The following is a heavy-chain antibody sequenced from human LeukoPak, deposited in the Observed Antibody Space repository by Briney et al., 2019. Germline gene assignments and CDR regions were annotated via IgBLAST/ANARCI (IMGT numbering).Heavy chain of an antibody. Sequence: GGSLRLSCAASGFTFSSYAMSWVRQAPGKGQEWVSAISSSSSTIYYADSVKGRFTISRDNAKNSLYLQMNSLRAEDTAVYYCARVSEMATPGVFYYYMDVWGKGTTVTVSS. CDR1: GFTFSSYA. CDR2: ISSSSSTI. CDR3: ARVSEMATPGVFYYYMDV. D-gene: IGHD5-24*01. V-gene: IGHV3-48*01. J-gene: IGHJ6*03.